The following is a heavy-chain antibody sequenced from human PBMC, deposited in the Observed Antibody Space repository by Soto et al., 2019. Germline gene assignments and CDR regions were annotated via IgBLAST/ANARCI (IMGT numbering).Heavy chain of an antibody. V-gene: IGHV3-33*01. CDR1: GFTFSNYS. D-gene: IGHD6-25*01. CDR3: ARPPRVRTPLPAAY. J-gene: IGHJ4*02. Sequence: GGSLRISCAASGFTFSNYSMHWVGQSPGKKLEWGAVIWHDGINKYYADPVKRRYTISRDNSKNTLSPRSNSPRAQETRMCYFARPPRVRTPLPAAYWAKGTPVPVSS. CDR2: IWHDGINK.